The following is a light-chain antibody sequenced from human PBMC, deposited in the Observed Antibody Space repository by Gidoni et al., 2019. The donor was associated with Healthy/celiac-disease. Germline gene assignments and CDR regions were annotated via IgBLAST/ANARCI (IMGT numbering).Light chain of an antibody. CDR3: CSYAGSYTEV. CDR2: DVS. Sequence: QSALTQPRSVSGSPVQSVTISCTGTSSDVGGYNDVSWYQQHPGKAPKLMIYDVSQRPSRVPDRISGSKSGNTASLTISGLQAEDEADYYCCSYAGSYTEVFGGGTKLTVL. CDR1: SSDVGGYND. J-gene: IGLJ2*01. V-gene: IGLV2-11*01.